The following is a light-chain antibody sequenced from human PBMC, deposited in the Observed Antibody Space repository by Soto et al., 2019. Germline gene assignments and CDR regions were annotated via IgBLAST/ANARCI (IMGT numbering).Light chain of an antibody. Sequence: AIQMTQSPSSLSASVGDRVTITCRASQGISNDLGWYQQKPGKAPKLLISAASSLQSGVPSRFSGSVSGTAFNLTISSLKTEDFATEYFLQDYKYPPTFGGGTKVEIK. CDR3: LQDYKYPPT. CDR1: QGISND. CDR2: AAS. J-gene: IGKJ4*01. V-gene: IGKV1-6*01.